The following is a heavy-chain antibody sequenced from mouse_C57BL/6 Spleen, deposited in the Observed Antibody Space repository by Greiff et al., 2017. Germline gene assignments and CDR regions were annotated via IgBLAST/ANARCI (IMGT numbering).Heavy chain of an antibody. Sequence: EVKLVESGGDLVKPGGSLKLSCAASGFTFSSYGMSWVRQTPDKRLEWVATISSGGSYTYYPDSVKGRFTISRDNAKNTLYLQMSSLKSEDTAMYYCARYGSGTLYAMDYWGQGTSVTVSS. D-gene: IGHD2-10*02. V-gene: IGHV5-6*02. CDR2: ISSGGSYT. J-gene: IGHJ4*01. CDR3: ARYGSGTLYAMDY. CDR1: GFTFSSYG.